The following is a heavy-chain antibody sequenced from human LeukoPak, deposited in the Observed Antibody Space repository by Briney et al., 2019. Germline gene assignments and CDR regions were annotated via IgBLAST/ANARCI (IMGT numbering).Heavy chain of an antibody. J-gene: IGHJ6*02. V-gene: IGHV3-23*01. Sequence: GGSLRLSCAASGFNFRGYAMSWVRQAPGKGLEWISAISGSAARAHYTESVRGRFTISRDNSQNMLHLQMNSLRAEDTAVYYCAKEVGLGETNYYSYGMDVWGQGTTVTVSS. CDR1: GFNFRGYA. D-gene: IGHD1-14*01. CDR3: AKEVGLGETNYYSYGMDV. CDR2: ISGSAARA.